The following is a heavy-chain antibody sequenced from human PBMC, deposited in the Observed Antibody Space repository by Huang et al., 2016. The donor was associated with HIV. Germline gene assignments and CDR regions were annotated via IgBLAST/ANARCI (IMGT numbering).Heavy chain of an antibody. Sequence: EVQLWESGGTLVQPGGSLRLSCGASGFTFSNYAMSWVRQAPGKGLGCVSFISCSSGTRYYADSVKGRFTISRENVKKTVYLQMNSLRVEDAAVYYCAKDRGDGYSGYDYDYWGQGTLVTVSS. V-gene: IGHV3-23*01. CDR2: ISCSSGTR. CDR3: AKDRGDGYSGYDYDY. D-gene: IGHD5-12*01. CDR1: GFTFSNYA. J-gene: IGHJ4*02.